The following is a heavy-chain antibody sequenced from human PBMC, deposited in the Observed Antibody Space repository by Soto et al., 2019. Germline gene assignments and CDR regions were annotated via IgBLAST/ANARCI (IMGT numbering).Heavy chain of an antibody. CDR3: ARDKDRQQLGGNYYYILDV. CDR2: IMPIFRTP. J-gene: IGHJ6*02. V-gene: IGHV1-69*12. Sequence: QVQLVQSGSEVKKPGSSVKLSCKASGGTFSSSAISWVRQAPGQGLEWMGGIMPIFRTPDYAQKFQGRVTITADESTTPAYMELSSLRSEDTAVYFCARDKDRQQLGGNYYYILDVWGQGTTVTGSS. D-gene: IGHD3-3*02. CDR1: GGTFSSSA.